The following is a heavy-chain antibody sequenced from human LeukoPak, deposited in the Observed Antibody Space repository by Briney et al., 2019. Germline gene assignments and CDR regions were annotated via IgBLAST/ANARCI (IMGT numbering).Heavy chain of an antibody. Sequence: ASVKVSCKASGYTFTGYYLHWVRQAPGQGREWMGCIYPKTGGTSYAQKFQGRVTMTRDTSISTAYMELIGLRSDDTAVYYCAGPWDQVGFDTWGQGTLVSVSS. CDR2: IYPKTGGT. CDR1: GYTFTGYY. V-gene: IGHV1-2*02. J-gene: IGHJ5*02. CDR3: AGPWDQVGFDT. D-gene: IGHD1-26*01.